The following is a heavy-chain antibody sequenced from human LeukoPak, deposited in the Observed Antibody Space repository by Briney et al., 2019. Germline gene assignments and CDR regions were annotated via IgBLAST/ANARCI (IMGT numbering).Heavy chain of an antibody. J-gene: IGHJ4*02. CDR1: GGSISSGGYY. V-gene: IGHV4-61*08. D-gene: IGHD1-26*01. Sequence: PSQTLSLTCAVSGGSISSGGYYWSWIRQPPGKGLEWIGYIHYNGNTNYNPSLKSRVTISVDTSKNQLSLKLTSVTAADTAVYYCARATRGSFYACDYWGQGTLVTVSS. CDR3: ARATRGSFYACDY. CDR2: IHYNGNT.